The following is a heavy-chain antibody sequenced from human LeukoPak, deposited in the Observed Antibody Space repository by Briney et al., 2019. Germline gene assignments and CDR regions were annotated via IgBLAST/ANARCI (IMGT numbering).Heavy chain of an antibody. CDR1: GFTFSNYA. D-gene: IGHD3-16*02. CDR2: ISGSGGST. CDR3: AKVSGGYRYFDY. J-gene: IGHJ4*02. V-gene: IGHV3-23*01. Sequence: GGSLRLSCAASGFTFSNYAMSWARQAPGKGLEWVSTISGSGGSTYYADSVKGRFTISRDNSKNTLYLQMNSLRVEDTTIYYCAKVSGGYRYFDYWGQGTLVTVSS.